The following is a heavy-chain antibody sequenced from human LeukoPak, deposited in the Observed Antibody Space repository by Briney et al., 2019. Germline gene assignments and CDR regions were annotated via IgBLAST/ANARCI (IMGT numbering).Heavy chain of an antibody. D-gene: IGHD2-2*01. Sequence: GGSLRLSCAASGFTVSSNYMSWVRQAPGKRLEWVSVIYSGGSTYYADSVKGRFTISRDNAKNSLYLQMNSLRAEDTAVYYCASGACSSSSCYAGAYWGQGTLVTVSS. CDR2: IYSGGST. V-gene: IGHV3-66*01. CDR3: ASGACSSSSCYAGAY. CDR1: GFTVSSNY. J-gene: IGHJ4*02.